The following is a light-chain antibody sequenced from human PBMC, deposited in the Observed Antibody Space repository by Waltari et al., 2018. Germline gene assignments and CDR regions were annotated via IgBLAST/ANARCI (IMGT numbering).Light chain of an antibody. V-gene: IGKV1-5*03. CDR1: PTISNW. CDR2: KAS. J-gene: IGKJ1*01. Sequence: DIQMTQSPSTLSASVGDRVTIPCRASPTISNWLAFCQQKPGKAPKLLIYKASGLESGVPSRFSGSGSGTDFTLTISSLQPEDVGTYYCLQYNSYSWTFGHGTKVEI. CDR3: LQYNSYSWT.